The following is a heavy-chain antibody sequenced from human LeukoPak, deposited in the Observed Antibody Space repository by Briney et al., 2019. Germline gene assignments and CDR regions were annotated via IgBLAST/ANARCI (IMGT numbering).Heavy chain of an antibody. V-gene: IGHV1-8*01. D-gene: IGHD4-23*01. CDR1: GYTFTSYD. CDR3: ARGASTVVTPGRNWFDP. J-gene: IGHJ5*02. Sequence: ASVKVSRKASGYTFTSYDINWVRQATGQGLEWMGWMNPNSGNTGYAQKFQGRVTMTRNTSISTAYMELSSLRSEDTAVYYCARGASTVVTPGRNWFDPWGQGTLVTVSS. CDR2: MNPNSGNT.